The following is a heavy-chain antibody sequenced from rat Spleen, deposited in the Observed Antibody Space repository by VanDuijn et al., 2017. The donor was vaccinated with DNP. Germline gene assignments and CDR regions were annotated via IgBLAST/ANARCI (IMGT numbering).Heavy chain of an antibody. CDR3: ARRRLPYWYFDF. Sequence: QVQLRQSGAEPAKPGSSVKISCKASGYTFTTYYMTWIKQTTGQGLEYLGYINTGSGGTNYNEKFRGKATLTVDTSSNTAFMQLSSLTPDDSAVYYCARRRLPYWYFDFWGPGTMVTVSS. D-gene: IGHD1-4*01. J-gene: IGHJ1*01. CDR1: GYTFTTYY. V-gene: IGHV1-43*01. CDR2: INTGSGGT.